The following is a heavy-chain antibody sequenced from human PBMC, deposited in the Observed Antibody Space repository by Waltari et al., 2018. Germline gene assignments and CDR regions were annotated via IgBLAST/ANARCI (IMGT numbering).Heavy chain of an antibody. CDR3: ARFNMVPLELKTRGYFDY. CDR1: GGSISSYY. J-gene: IGHJ4*02. Sequence: QVQLQESGPGLVKPSETLSLTCTVSGGSISSYYWSWIRPHPGQGLDWTGYIYYRGSTNYNPSLKSRVTISVDTSKNQFSLKLSSVTAADTAVYYCARFNMVPLELKTRGYFDYWGQGTLVTVSS. D-gene: IGHD1-1*01. CDR2: IYYRGST. V-gene: IGHV4-59*01.